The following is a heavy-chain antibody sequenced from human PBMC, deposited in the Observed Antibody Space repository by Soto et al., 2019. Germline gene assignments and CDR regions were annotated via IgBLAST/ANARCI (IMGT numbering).Heavy chain of an antibody. J-gene: IGHJ4*02. V-gene: IGHV2-5*01. CDR3: AHLNTRGYYSDY. Sequence: SGPTLVNPTQTLTLTCTFSGFSLTTSQVGVGWIRQPPGAALGWLAHVYWSDDKYYSLSLKNRLTITKDTSKSQVVLTMTNMDPVDTATYYCAHLNTRGYYSDYWGQGALVTVSS. CDR2: VYWSDDK. CDR1: GFSLTTSQVG.